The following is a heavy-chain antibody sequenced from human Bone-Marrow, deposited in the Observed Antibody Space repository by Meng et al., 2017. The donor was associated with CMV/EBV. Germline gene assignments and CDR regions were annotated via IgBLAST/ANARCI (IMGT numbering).Heavy chain of an antibody. CDR1: AHSVASSS. CDR3: ARHEEGGGDCYLDY. V-gene: IGHV5-51*01. CDR2: LSPGDSAT. J-gene: IGHJ4*02. Sequence: SAHSVASSSLGSVRQMPGTGLDCMPLLSPGDSATRYSPSFQGQVTISADKSLSTAYLQWSSLKASDTAMYYCARHEEGGGDCYLDYWGQGTLVTVSS. D-gene: IGHD2-21*02.